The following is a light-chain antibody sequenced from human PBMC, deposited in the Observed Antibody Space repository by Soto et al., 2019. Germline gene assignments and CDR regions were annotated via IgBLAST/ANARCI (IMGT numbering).Light chain of an antibody. CDR3: QQYGSSGT. V-gene: IGKV3D-15*01. Sequence: EIVMTQSPVTLSVSPGERATLSCRASQSVSSNLAWYQQKPGQAPRLLISDASNRATGIPARFSGSGSETDFTLTISSLEPEDSAVYYCQQYGSSGTFGQGTKVDIK. CDR2: DAS. J-gene: IGKJ1*01. CDR1: QSVSSN.